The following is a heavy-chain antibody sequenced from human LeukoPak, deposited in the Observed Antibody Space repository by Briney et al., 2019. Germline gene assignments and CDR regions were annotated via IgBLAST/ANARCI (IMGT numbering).Heavy chain of an antibody. CDR3: AKEGHIVLVPAAMIDYYMDV. V-gene: IGHV3-30*02. D-gene: IGHD2-2*01. CDR2: IPYDGGNK. J-gene: IGHJ6*03. Sequence: GGSLRLSCAASGFTFSSYGMHWVRQAPGKGLEWVAFIPYDGGNKYYADSVKGRFTISRDNSKNTLYLQMNRLRAEDTAVYYCAKEGHIVLVPAAMIDYYMDVWGKGTTVTVSS. CDR1: GFTFSSYG.